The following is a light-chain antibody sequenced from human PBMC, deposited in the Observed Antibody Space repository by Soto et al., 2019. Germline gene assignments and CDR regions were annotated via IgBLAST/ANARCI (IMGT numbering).Light chain of an antibody. Sequence: DLQMTQSPSSLSASVGHRVTITCQAGQDISNYLNWYQQKPGKAPKLLIYDASNLETGVPSRFSGSGSGTDFTFTISSLQPEDIATYYCQQYDNLPPLTFGGGTKVEIK. CDR2: DAS. CDR3: QQYDNLPPLT. J-gene: IGKJ4*01. V-gene: IGKV1-33*01. CDR1: QDISNY.